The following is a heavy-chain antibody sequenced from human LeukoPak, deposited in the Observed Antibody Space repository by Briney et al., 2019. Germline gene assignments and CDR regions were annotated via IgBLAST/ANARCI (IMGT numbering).Heavy chain of an antibody. D-gene: IGHD5/OR15-5a*01. CDR1: GFTFSSYS. V-gene: IGHV3-21*01. J-gene: IGHJ6*03. CDR2: ISSSSSYI. CDR3: AKDTVKVSTISRVPHYTDV. Sequence: SGGSLRLSCAASGFTFSSYSMNWVRQAPGKGLEWVSSISSSSSYIYYADSVKGRFTISRDNAKNSLYLQMNSLRAEDTAVYYCAKDTVKVSTISRVPHYTDVWGKGTTVTISS.